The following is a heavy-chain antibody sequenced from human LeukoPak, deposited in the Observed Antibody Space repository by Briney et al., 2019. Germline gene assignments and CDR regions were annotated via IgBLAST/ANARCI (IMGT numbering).Heavy chain of an antibody. Sequence: SETLSLTCTVSGGSISSGDYYWSWIRQPPGKGLEWIGYIYYSGSTYYNPSLKSRVTISVDTSKSQFSLKLSSVTAADKAVYYCARVSVVVPAARWFDPWGQGTLVTVSS. CDR2: IYYSGST. CDR1: GGSISSGDYY. D-gene: IGHD2-2*01. J-gene: IGHJ5*02. V-gene: IGHV4-30-4*08. CDR3: ARVSVVVPAARWFDP.